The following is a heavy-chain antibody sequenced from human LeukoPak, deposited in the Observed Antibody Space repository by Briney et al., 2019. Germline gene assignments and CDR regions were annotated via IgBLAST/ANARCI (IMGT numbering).Heavy chain of an antibody. V-gene: IGHV1-18*01. Sequence: ASVKVSCKASGYTFTNYGISWVRQAPGQGLEWMGWISAYNDNTNYLQKFQGRVTMTTDTSTSTAYMELRSLRSDDTAIYYCARHPGGGYDIFDYWGQGTLVTVSS. CDR1: GYTFTNYG. D-gene: IGHD5-12*01. CDR3: ARHPGGGYDIFDY. J-gene: IGHJ4*02. CDR2: ISAYNDNT.